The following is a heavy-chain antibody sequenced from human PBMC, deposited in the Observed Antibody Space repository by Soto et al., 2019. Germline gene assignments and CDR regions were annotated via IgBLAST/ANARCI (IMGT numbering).Heavy chain of an antibody. D-gene: IGHD3-10*01. J-gene: IGHJ4*02. CDR1: GYTFTSYG. CDR3: AHRSPTMFDY. CDR2: ISAYNGNT. Sequence: ASVKVSSKASGYTFTSYGISWVRQAPGQGLEWMGWISAYNGNTNYAQKLQGRLTITKDTSKNQVVLTMTNMDPVDTATYYCAHRSPTMFDYWGQGTLVTVSS. V-gene: IGHV1-18*01.